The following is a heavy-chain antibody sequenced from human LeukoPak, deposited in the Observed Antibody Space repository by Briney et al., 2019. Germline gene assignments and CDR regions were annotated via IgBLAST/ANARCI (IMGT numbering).Heavy chain of an antibody. CDR1: GYTFTGYY. V-gene: IGHV1-2*02. J-gene: IGHJ4*02. CDR2: INPNSGGT. D-gene: IGHD6-19*01. Sequence: GASVKVSCKASGYTFTGYYMHWVRQAPGQGLEWMGWINPNSGGTNYAQKFQGRVTMTRDTSISTACMELSRLRSDDTAVYYCAREPGYSSGWSLGYWGQGTLVTVSS. CDR3: AREPGYSSGWSLGY.